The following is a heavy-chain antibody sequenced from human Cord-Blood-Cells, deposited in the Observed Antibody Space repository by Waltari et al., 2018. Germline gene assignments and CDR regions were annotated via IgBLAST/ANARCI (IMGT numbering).Heavy chain of an antibody. CDR2: ISYDGSNK. CDR1: GFTFSSYG. CDR3: AKILKSGSYFDY. J-gene: IGHJ4*02. V-gene: IGHV3-30*18. D-gene: IGHD1-26*01. Sequence: QVQLVASGGGVVQPGRSLRLSCAASGFTFSSYGMHWVRQAPGKGLEWVAVISYDGSNKYYADSVKGRFTISRDNSKNTLYLQMNSLRAEDTAVYYCAKILKSGSYFDYWGQGTLVTVSS.